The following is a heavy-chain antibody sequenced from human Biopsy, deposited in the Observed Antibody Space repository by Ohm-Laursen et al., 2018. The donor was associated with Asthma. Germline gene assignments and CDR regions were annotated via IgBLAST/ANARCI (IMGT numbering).Heavy chain of an antibody. CDR3: ARTFHFWSPYHAEHYQL. CDR1: GFTFRSYA. J-gene: IGHJ1*01. Sequence: SLRLSCAASGFTFRSYAMHWVRQAPGKGLEWVANIKHDGTEKNHVDSLKGRFTISRDNAKNSLYLQMNSPRAEDTAVYYCARTFHFWSPYHAEHYQLWGQGTLVTVSS. D-gene: IGHD3-3*02. V-gene: IGHV3-7*01. CDR2: IKHDGTEK.